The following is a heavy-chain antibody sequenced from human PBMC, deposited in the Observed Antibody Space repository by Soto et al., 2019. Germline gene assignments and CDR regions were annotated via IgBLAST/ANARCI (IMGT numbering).Heavy chain of an antibody. CDR2: IWYDGSNK. CDR3: ARADSGNYVADY. Sequence: EGSLRLSCAASGFTFSSYGMHWVRQAPGKGLEWVAVIWYDGSNKYYADSVKGRFTISRDNSKNTLYLQMNSLRAEDTAVYYCARADSGNYVADYWGQGTLVTVSS. V-gene: IGHV3-33*01. D-gene: IGHD1-7*01. CDR1: GFTFSSYG. J-gene: IGHJ4*02.